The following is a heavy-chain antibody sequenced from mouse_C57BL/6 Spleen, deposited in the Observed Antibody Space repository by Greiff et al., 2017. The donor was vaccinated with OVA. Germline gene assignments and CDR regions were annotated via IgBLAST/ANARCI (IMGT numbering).Heavy chain of an antibody. D-gene: IGHD3-2*02. CDR2: ISDGGSYT. CDR1: GFTFSSYA. Sequence: EVQLVESGGGLVKPGGSLKLSCAASGFTFSSYAMSWVRQTPEKRLEWVATISDGGSYTYYPDNVKGRFTISRDNAKNNQYLQMSHLKSEDTAMYYCARDPTAQDAMDYWGQGTTVTVSS. CDR3: ARDPTAQDAMDY. J-gene: IGHJ4*01. V-gene: IGHV5-4*01.